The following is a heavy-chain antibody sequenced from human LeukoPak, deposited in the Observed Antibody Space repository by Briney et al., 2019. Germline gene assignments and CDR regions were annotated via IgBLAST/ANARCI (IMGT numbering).Heavy chain of an antibody. CDR2: IKQDGSEK. CDR3: ARAADCSGGSCYVGY. V-gene: IGHV3-7*01. D-gene: IGHD2-15*01. J-gene: IGHJ4*02. CDR1: GFTFSSYW. Sequence: PGGSLRLSCAASGFTFSSYWMSWVRQAPGKGLEWVANIKQDGSEKYYVDSVKGRFIISRDNAKNSLYLQMNSLRAEDTAVYYCARAADCSGGSCYVGYWGQGTLVTVSS.